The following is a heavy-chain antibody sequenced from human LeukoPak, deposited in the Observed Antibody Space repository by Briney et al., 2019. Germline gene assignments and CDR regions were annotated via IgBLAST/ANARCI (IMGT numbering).Heavy chain of an antibody. D-gene: IGHD6-19*01. Sequence: GGSLTLSCTASGFSFGSYSVNWVRQTPGKGLEWLSYISGSSSLIYYADSVKGRFTISRDNAKKSLYLQMNSLRDEDTAVYYCARVGWSSGPPFYWGQGIQVTVSS. CDR2: ISGSSSLI. CDR1: GFSFGSYS. CDR3: ARVGWSSGPPFY. J-gene: IGHJ4*02. V-gene: IGHV3-48*02.